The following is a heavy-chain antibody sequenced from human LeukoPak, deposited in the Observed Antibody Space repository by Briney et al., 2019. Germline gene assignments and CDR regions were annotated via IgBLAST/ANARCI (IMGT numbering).Heavy chain of an antibody. D-gene: IGHD2-15*01. CDR2: ISYDGSNK. CDR3: VLGGYFDY. J-gene: IGHJ4*02. V-gene: IGHV3-30*03. CDR1: GFTFSSYG. Sequence: GWSLRLSCAASGFTFSSYGMHWVRQAPGKGLEWVAVISYDGSNKYYADSVKGRFTISRDNSKNTLYLQMNSLRAEDTAVYYCVLGGYFDYWGQGTLVTVSS.